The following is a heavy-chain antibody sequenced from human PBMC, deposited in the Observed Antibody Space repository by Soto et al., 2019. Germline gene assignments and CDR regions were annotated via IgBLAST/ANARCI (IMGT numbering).Heavy chain of an antibody. V-gene: IGHV3-11*01. CDR2: ISIGGTPI. D-gene: IGHD3-10*01. CDR3: VRGPEELVYYNSIDV. J-gene: IGHJ6*02. Sequence: GGSLRLSCYASGFTFSDYYMSWIRQVPGKGLEWVSYISIGGTPIYYADSVKGRFTISRDNAQNSLYLHMTSLTAEDTALYYCVRGPEELVYYNSIDVWGQGTTVTVSS. CDR1: GFTFSDYY.